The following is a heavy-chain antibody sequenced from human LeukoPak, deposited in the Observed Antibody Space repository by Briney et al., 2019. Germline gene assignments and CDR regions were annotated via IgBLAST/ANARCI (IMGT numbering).Heavy chain of an antibody. V-gene: IGHV3-20*04. CDR2: INWNGGST. Sequence: GGSLRLSCAASGFTFDDYGMSWVRHAPGKGLEWVSGINWNGGSTGYADSVKGRFTISRDNAKNSLYLQMNSLRAEDTALYYCARAASSSSWRSPNYFDYWGQGTLVTVSS. D-gene: IGHD6-13*01. J-gene: IGHJ4*02. CDR1: GFTFDDYG. CDR3: ARAASSSSWRSPNYFDY.